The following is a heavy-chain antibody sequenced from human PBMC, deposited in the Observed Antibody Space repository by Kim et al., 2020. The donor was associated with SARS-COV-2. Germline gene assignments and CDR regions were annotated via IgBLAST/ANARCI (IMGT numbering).Heavy chain of an antibody. J-gene: IGHJ4*02. D-gene: IGHD1-26*01. Sequence: SETLSLICTVSGGSISSYYWSWVRQRPRKGLEWIGFIFNSGRTNYNPSLKIRLTISVDTSKNQFSLKLSSVTAADTAMYFCARASSYYVIDYWGQGTLVTVSS. CDR1: GGSISSYY. V-gene: IGHV4-59*13. CDR2: IFNSGRT. CDR3: ARASSYYVIDY.